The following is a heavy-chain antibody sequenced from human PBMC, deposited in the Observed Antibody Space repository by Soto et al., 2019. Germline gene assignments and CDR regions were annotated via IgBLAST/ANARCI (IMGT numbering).Heavy chain of an antibody. CDR1: GFTFSSYA. V-gene: IGHV3-30-3*01. CDR2: ISYDGSNK. CDR3: ARDSEDSSSSILSIHY. D-gene: IGHD6-6*01. Sequence: QVQLVESGGGVVQPGRSLRLSCAASGFTFSSYAMHWVRQAPGKGLEWVAVISYDGSNKYYADSVKGRFTISRDNSKNTLYLQMNSLRAEDTAVYYCARDSEDSSSSILSIHYWGQGTLVTVSS. J-gene: IGHJ4*02.